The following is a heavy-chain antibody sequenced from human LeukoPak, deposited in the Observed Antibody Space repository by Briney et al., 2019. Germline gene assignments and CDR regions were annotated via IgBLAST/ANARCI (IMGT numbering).Heavy chain of an antibody. J-gene: IGHJ6*02. CDR3: ERDRSTGSYGMDV. CDR2: IYTSGST. V-gene: IGHV4-4*07. CDR1: GGSISSYY. D-gene: IGHD1-14*01. Sequence: PSETLSLTCTVSGGSISSYYWSWIRLPAGKGLEWIGRIYTSGSTNYNPSLKSRVTMSVDTSKNQFSLKLSSVTAADAAMYYCERDRSTGSYGMDVWGQGTTVTVSS.